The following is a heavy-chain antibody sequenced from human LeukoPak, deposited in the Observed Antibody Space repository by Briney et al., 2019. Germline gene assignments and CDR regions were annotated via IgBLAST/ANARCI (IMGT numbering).Heavy chain of an antibody. Sequence: GGSTRLSCSLSGFTFSSYAMHWVRQAPGKVLEYVSAISSNGGSTYYADSVKGRFTISRDNSKNTLYLQMSSLRAEDTAVYYCVKGLDIVATITRTNDYWGQGTLVTVSS. CDR2: ISSNGGST. V-gene: IGHV3-64D*06. CDR3: VKGLDIVATITRTNDY. J-gene: IGHJ4*02. CDR1: GFTFSSYA. D-gene: IGHD5-12*01.